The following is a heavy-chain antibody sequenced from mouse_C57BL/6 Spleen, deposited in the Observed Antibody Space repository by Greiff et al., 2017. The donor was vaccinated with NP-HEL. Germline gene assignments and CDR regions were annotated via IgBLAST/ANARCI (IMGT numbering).Heavy chain of an antibody. CDR3: TYYGSSLAWFAY. CDR1: GYTFTDYE. Sequence: VQLQQSGAELVRPGASVTLSCKASGYTFTDYEMHWVKQTPVHGLEWIGAIDPETGGPAYNQKFKGKAILTADKSSSTAYMELRSLTSEDSAVYYCTYYGSSLAWFAYWGQGTLVTVSA. D-gene: IGHD1-1*01. J-gene: IGHJ3*01. CDR2: IDPETGGP. V-gene: IGHV1-15*01.